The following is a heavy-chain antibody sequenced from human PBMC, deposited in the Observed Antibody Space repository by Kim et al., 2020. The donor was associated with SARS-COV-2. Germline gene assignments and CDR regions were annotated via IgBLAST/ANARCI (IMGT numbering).Heavy chain of an antibody. CDR2: T. J-gene: IGHJ4*02. CDR3: AKGFGGDRAY. V-gene: IGHV3-23*01. Sequence: TYYAESVKGRFTISRDNSKNTLYLRMNGLRADGTAEYYCAKGFGGDRAYWGQGTLVTVSS. D-gene: IGHD2-21*01.